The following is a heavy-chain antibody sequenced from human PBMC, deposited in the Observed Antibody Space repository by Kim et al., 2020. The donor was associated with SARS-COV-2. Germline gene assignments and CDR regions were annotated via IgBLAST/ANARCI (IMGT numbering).Heavy chain of an antibody. CDR3: ARPLRDYNWNDFAFDI. CDR1: GFTFSSYS. Sequence: GGSLRLSCAASGFTFSSYSMNWVRQAPGKGLEWVSSISSSSSYIYYADSVKGRFTISRDNAKNSLYLQMNSLRAEDTAVYYCARPLRDYNWNDFAFDIWGQGTMVTVSS. V-gene: IGHV3-21*01. D-gene: IGHD1-1*01. J-gene: IGHJ3*02. CDR2: ISSSSSYI.